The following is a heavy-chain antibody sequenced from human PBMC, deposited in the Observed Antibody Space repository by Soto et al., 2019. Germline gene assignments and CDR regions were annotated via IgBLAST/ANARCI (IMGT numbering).Heavy chain of an antibody. CDR3: ARDRVAASKYYYYYGMDV. D-gene: IGHD2-15*01. J-gene: IGHJ6*02. CDR1: GFTFSSYA. V-gene: IGHV3-30-3*01. Sequence: QVQLVESGGGVVQPGRSLRLSCAASGFTFSSYAMHWVRQAPGKGLEWVAVISYDGSNKYYADSVKGRFTISRDNSKNTLYLQMNSLRAEDTAVYYCARDRVAASKYYYYYGMDVWGQGTTVTVSS. CDR2: ISYDGSNK.